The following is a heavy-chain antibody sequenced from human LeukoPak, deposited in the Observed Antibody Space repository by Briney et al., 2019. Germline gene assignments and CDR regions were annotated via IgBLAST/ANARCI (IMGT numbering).Heavy chain of an antibody. V-gene: IGHV3-30*04. Sequence: GGSLRLSCAASGFTFSSYAMHWVRQAPGKGLEWVAVISYDGSNKYYADSVKGRFTISRDNSKNTLYLQMNSLRAEDTAVYYCARDTLLSNYYYMDVWGKGTTVTVSS. J-gene: IGHJ6*03. D-gene: IGHD2-8*01. CDR3: ARDTLLSNYYYMDV. CDR2: ISYDGSNK. CDR1: GFTFSSYA.